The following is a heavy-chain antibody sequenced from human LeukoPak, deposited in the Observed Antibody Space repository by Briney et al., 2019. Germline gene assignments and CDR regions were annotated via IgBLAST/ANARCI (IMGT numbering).Heavy chain of an antibody. J-gene: IGHJ4*02. CDR1: GYTFTNYY. CDR2: MNPNGGNT. V-gene: IGHV1-46*01. CDR3: ARVPLDY. Sequence: ASVKVSCKASGYTFTNYYMHWVRQAPGEGLEWIGIMNPNGGNTRYAQKFQGRVTMTRNTSIGTAYMEVSSLRSEDTAVYYCARVPLDYWGQGTLVTVSS.